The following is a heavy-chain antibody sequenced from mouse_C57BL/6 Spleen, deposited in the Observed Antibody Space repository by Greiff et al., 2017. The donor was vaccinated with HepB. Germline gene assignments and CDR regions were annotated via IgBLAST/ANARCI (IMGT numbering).Heavy chain of an antibody. Sequence: QVQLKESGAELVRPGTSVKMSCKASGYTFTNYWIGWAKQRPGHGLEWIGDIYPGGGYTNYNEKFKGKATLTADKSSSTAYMQFSSLTSEDSAIYYCARRGYYFDYWGQGTTLTVSS. CDR3: ARRGYYFDY. CDR1: GYTFTNYW. J-gene: IGHJ2*01. V-gene: IGHV1-63*01. CDR2: IYPGGGYT.